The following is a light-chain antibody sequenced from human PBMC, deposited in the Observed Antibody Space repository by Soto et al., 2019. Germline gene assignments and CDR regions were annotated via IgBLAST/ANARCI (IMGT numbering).Light chain of an antibody. CDR1: QSVGSA. CDR3: QQYNNWPWT. CDR2: GAS. Sequence: EIVMTQSPATLSVSPGERATLSCRASQSVGSALAWYQQKPGQAPRLLIYGASARATGFPARFSASGSGTEFTLTISSLQSEDFAVYYCQQYNNWPWTFGRGTKVDIK. V-gene: IGKV3-15*01. J-gene: IGKJ1*01.